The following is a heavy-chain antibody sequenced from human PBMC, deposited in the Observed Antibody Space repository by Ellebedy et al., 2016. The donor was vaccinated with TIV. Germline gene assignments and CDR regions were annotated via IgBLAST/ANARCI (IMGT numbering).Heavy chain of an antibody. D-gene: IGHD3-22*01. Sequence: ASVKVSXKASGYTFTGYYMHWVRQAPGQGLEWMGWINPNSGGTNYAQKFQGRVTMTRDTSISTAYMELSRLRSDDTAVYYCARAYSRGFYYYYYMDVWGKGTTVTVSS. V-gene: IGHV1-2*02. CDR1: GYTFTGYY. CDR3: ARAYSRGFYYYYYMDV. CDR2: INPNSGGT. J-gene: IGHJ6*03.